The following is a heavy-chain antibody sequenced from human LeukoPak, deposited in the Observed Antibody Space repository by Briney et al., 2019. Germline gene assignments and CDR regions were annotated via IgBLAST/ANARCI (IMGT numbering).Heavy chain of an antibody. CDR2: IRGDESRK. V-gene: IGHV3-7*01. Sequence: GGSLRLSCAASGFSFSNYWMTWLRQAPGKGLEWVANIRGDESRKYYLDSVTGRFTISRDNAKNSLYLQMNSLRAEETAVYYCARDANYHVSSDYYDAFDIWGQGTMVTVSS. D-gene: IGHD3-22*01. J-gene: IGHJ3*02. CDR3: ARDANYHVSSDYYDAFDI. CDR1: GFSFSNYW.